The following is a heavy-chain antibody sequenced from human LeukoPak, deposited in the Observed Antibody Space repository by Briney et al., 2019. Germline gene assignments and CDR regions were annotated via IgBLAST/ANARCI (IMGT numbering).Heavy chain of an antibody. Sequence: PGGSLRLSCVVSGFTFNRCWMNWVRQAPGKGLEWVAHINPDGRDTYYVDSVKGRFTISRDNAQNSMYLQMNSLSVEDTAVYYCTSWGDTTAEYFQRWGQGTLVTVSS. J-gene: IGHJ1*01. CDR1: GFTFNRCW. V-gene: IGHV3-7*01. CDR3: TSWGDTTAEYFQR. CDR2: INPDGRDT. D-gene: IGHD2-21*02.